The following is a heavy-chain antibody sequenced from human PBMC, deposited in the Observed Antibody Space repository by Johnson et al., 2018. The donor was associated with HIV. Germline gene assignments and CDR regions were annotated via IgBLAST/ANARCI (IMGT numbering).Heavy chain of an antibody. CDR3: ARACRDGYTCDAFDI. V-gene: IGHV3-30*02. J-gene: IGHJ3*02. Sequence: QVQLVESGGGVVQPGGSLRLSCAASGFTFSSYGMHWVRQTPGKGLEWVAFIRYDGSNTYYADSVKGRFTISRDNSKNTLYLQMKSLRSEDTAVYYCARACRDGYTCDAFDIWGQGTMVTVSS. CDR1: GFTFSSYG. D-gene: IGHD5-24*01. CDR2: IRYDGSNT.